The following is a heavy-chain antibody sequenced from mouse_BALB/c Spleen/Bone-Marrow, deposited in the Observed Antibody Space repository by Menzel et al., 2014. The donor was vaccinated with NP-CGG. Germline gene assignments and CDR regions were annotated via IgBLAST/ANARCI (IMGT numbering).Heavy chain of an antibody. Sequence: EVHLVESGGGLVKSGGSLKLSCAASGFTFNNYGMSWVRRTPEKRLEWVATISGGGSYTFYPDSVKGRFTISRDNAKNDLYLQLSSLRSEDTALYYCARHAYYDQTEVSFVYWGQGTLATVSA. J-gene: IGHJ3*01. CDR2: ISGGGSYT. D-gene: IGHD2-4*01. CDR1: GFTFNNYG. V-gene: IGHV5-9-2*01. CDR3: ARHAYYDQTEVSFVY.